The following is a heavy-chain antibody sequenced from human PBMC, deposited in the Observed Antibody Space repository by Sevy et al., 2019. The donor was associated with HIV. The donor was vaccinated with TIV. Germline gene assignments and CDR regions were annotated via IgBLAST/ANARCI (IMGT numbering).Heavy chain of an antibody. Sequence: GGSLRLSCAASGFTFSDHYMDWVRQAPGKGLEWVGRTRNKANSYTTEYAASVKGRFTISRDDSKNSLYLQMNSLKTEDTAVYYCARENSEELPYYYYMDVWGKGTTVTVSS. J-gene: IGHJ6*03. CDR3: ARENSEELPYYYYMDV. D-gene: IGHD1-26*01. CDR2: TRNKANSYTT. CDR1: GFTFSDHY. V-gene: IGHV3-72*01.